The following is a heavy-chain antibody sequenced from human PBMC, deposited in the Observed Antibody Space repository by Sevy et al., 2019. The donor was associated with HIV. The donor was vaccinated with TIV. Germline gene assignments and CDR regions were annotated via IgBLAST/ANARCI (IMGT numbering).Heavy chain of an antibody. D-gene: IGHD2-8*01. Sequence: GGSLRLSCVVSGFSVSSNYMSWVRQAPGKGLEWVSNIYSDGRTYYADSVRGRFTISRDTSKNTVYLEMKSLRAEDTXXXXCTXXXXVXXXDNYYGMDVWGHGTTVTVSS. J-gene: IGHJ6*02. CDR3: TXXXXVXXXDNYYGMDV. V-gene: IGHV3-53*01. CDR1: GFSVSSNY. CDR2: IYSDGRT.